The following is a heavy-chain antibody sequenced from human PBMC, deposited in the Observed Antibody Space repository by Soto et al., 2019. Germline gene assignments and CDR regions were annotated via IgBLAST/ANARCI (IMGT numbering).Heavy chain of an antibody. V-gene: IGHV4-59*02. CDR3: ATLGGTSSWYLDY. D-gene: IGHD6-13*01. CDR2: IYYSGST. Sequence: SETLSLTCTVSSGSVTGYYWSWIRQPPGKGLEWIGYIYYSGSTNYNPSLKSRVTMSVDTSKNQFSLKLSSVTAADTAVYYCATLGGTSSWYLDYWGQGTLVTVSS. J-gene: IGHJ4*02. CDR1: SGSVTGYY.